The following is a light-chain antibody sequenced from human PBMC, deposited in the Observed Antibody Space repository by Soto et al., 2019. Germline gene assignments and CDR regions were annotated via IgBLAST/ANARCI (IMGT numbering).Light chain of an antibody. CDR2: GTS. Sequence: EIVMTQSPATLSVSPGERATLSCRASQSVSSNLAWYQQKPGQTPRLLISGTSTRATGIPARFSGSGSGTEFTLTISSLQSEDFAVYYCQQYNNLPLTFGGGPKVEIK. V-gene: IGKV3-15*01. J-gene: IGKJ4*01. CDR3: QQYNNLPLT. CDR1: QSVSSN.